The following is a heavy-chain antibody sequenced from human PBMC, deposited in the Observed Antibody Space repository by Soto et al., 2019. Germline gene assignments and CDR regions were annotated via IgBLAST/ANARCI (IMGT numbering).Heavy chain of an antibody. CDR3: VKDVRAVAGLTTLYFDY. D-gene: IGHD6-19*01. CDR2: LSWDSGNI. J-gene: IGHJ4*02. Sequence: LRLSCAASGFTFDDYAMHWVRQVPGKGLEWVSGLSWDSGNIDYGDSVKGRFTISRNNAKNSLYLQMNSLRPEDTAFYYCVKDVRAVAGLTTLYFDYWGQGTLVTVSS. CDR1: GFTFDDYA. V-gene: IGHV3-9*01.